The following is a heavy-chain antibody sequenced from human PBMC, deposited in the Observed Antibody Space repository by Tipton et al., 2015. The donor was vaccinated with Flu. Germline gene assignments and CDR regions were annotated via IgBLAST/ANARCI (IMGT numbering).Heavy chain of an antibody. CDR2: INPNRGGT. Sequence: QLVQSGAEVKKPGASVKVSCKASGYTFTGYYMHWVRQAPGQGLEWMGWINPNRGGTNYAQKFQGRVTMTRDTSISTAYMELSRLRSDDTAVYYWAGDWASSSYYYYSYGMDVWGQGTTVTVSS. CDR3: AGDWASSSYYYYSYGMDV. V-gene: IGHV1-2*02. D-gene: IGHD6-6*01. J-gene: IGHJ6*02. CDR1: GYTFTGYY.